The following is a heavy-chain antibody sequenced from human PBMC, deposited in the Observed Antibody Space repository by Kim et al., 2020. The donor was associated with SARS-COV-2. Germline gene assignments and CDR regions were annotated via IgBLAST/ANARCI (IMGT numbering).Heavy chain of an antibody. D-gene: IGHD6-13*01. CDR1: GFTFSSYA. J-gene: IGHJ6*02. V-gene: IGHV3-30*04. Sequence: GGSLRLSCVVSGFTFSSYAMHWVRQAPGKGLEWVAVISYDDVTNKYYAASVKGRFTNSRDNYENTRFLQMTSLGGEDTAVYYCTRVASIAAAGGFYGMDVWGPRATVTVSS. CDR2: ISYDDVTNK. CDR3: TRVASIAAAGGFYGMDV.